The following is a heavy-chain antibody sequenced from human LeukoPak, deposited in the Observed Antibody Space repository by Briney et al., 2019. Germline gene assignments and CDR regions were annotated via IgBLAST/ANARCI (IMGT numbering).Heavy chain of an antibody. V-gene: IGHV6-1*01. D-gene: IGHD1-1*01. CDR3: ARDEGALNW. CDR1: GDRVSRDNSA. J-gene: IGHJ4*02. Sequence: SQTLSLTCAISGDRVSRDNSAWNWIRQSPSRGLEWLGRTYYRSKWYYDYALSVKSRITINPDTSKNPFSLQLNSVTPEGTAVYHCARDEGALNWWGQGTLVTVSS. CDR2: TYYRSKWYY.